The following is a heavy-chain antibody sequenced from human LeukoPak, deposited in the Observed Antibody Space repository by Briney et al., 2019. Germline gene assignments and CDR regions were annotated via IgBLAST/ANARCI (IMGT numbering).Heavy chain of an antibody. CDR2: IVVGSGNT. D-gene: IGHD3-3*01. V-gene: IGHV1-58*02. J-gene: IGHJ3*02. CDR3: AAREWLLADAFDI. Sequence: ASVKVSCKASGFTFTSSAMQWVRQARGQRLERIGWIVVGSGNTNYAQKFQERVTITRDMSTSTAYMELSSLRSEDTAVYYCAAREWLLADAFDIWGQGTMVTVSS. CDR1: GFTFTSSA.